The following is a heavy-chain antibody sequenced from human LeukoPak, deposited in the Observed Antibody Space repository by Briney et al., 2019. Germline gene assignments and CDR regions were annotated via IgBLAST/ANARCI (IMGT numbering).Heavy chain of an antibody. CDR3: ARHSRLFNYYGSGSSNYFDY. CDR2: IYTSGST. V-gene: IGHV4-61*02. Sequence: PSETLSLTCTVSGGSISSGSYYWSWIRQPAGKGLEWIGRIYTSGSTNYNPSLKSRVTISVDTSKNQFSLKLSSVTAADTAVYYCARHSRLFNYYGSGSSNYFDYWGQGTLVTVSS. CDR1: GGSISSGSYY. D-gene: IGHD3-10*01. J-gene: IGHJ4*02.